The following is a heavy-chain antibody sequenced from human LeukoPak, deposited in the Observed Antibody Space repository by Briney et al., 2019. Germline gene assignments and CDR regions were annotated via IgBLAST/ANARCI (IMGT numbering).Heavy chain of an antibody. Sequence: PSETLSLTCTVSGGSISSYSWSWIRQPPGKGLEWIGSIYYSGSTYYNPSLKSRVTISVDTSKNQFSLKLSSVTAADTAVYYCARQKGYSSGWYFDYWGQGTLVTVSS. D-gene: IGHD6-19*01. CDR2: IYYSGST. J-gene: IGHJ4*02. CDR3: ARQKGYSSGWYFDY. CDR1: GGSISSYS. V-gene: IGHV4-39*01.